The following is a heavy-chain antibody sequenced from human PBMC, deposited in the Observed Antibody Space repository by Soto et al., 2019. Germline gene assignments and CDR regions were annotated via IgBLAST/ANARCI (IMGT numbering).Heavy chain of an antibody. J-gene: IGHJ4*02. CDR2: IKQDGSEK. Sequence: PGGSLRLSCAASGFTFSSYWMSWVRQAPGKGLEWVANIKQDGSEKYYVDSVKGRFTISRDNAKNSLYLQMNSLRAEDTAVYYCARYLKRWLQIGMPFDYWGQGTLVTVSS. D-gene: IGHD5-12*01. CDR3: ARYLKRWLQIGMPFDY. CDR1: GFTFSSYW. V-gene: IGHV3-7*03.